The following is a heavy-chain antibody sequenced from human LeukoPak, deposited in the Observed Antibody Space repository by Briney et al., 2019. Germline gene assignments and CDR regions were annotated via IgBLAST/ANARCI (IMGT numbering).Heavy chain of an antibody. V-gene: IGHV1-69*06. CDR2: IIPIFGTA. CDR3: ASSLAVAGTEADY. J-gene: IGHJ4*02. Sequence: GASVKVSCKASGGTFSSYAISWVRQAPGQGLEWMGGIIPIFGTANYAQKFQGRVTITADKSTSTAYMELSSLRSEDTAVYYCASSLAVAGTEADYWAREPWSPSPQ. CDR1: GGTFSSYA. D-gene: IGHD6-19*01.